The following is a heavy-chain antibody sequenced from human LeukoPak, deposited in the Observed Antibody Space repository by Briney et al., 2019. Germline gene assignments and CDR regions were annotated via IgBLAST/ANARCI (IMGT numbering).Heavy chain of an antibody. CDR2: ISGSGGST. CDR1: GFTFSSYA. CDR3: AKIDGSYFDY. J-gene: IGHJ4*02. V-gene: IGHV3-23*01. Sequence: PGGSLRLPCAASGFTFSSYAMSWVRQPPGKGLEWVSTISGSGGSTYYADSVKGRFTISRDNSKNTLYLQMNSLRAEDTAVYSCAKIDGSYFDYWGQGTLVTVSS. D-gene: IGHD1-26*01.